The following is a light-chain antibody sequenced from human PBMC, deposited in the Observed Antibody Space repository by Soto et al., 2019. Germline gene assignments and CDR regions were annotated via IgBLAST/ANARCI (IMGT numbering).Light chain of an antibody. CDR2: MAS. J-gene: IGKJ1*01. V-gene: IGKV1-5*03. Sequence: DIQMTQSPSTLSASVGDRVTITCRASQTISSWLAWYQQKPGRAPKLLIYMASSLESGVPSRFSGSGSGTEFTLTISSLQPDDFATYYCQQYNSYPGTFGQGTSVEIK. CDR3: QQYNSYPGT. CDR1: QTISSW.